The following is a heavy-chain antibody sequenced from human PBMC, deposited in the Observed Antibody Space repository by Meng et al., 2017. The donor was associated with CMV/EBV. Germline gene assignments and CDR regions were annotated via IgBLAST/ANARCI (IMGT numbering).Heavy chain of an antibody. Sequence: GESLKISCAASGFTVSSNYMSWVRQAPGKGLEWVSVIYSGGSTYYADSVKGRFTISRDNSKNTLYRQMNSLRAEDTAVYYCASRSVRITIFGVAHDAFDIWGQGTMVTVSS. J-gene: IGHJ3*02. V-gene: IGHV3-66*02. CDR2: IYSGGST. D-gene: IGHD3-3*01. CDR1: GFTVSSNY. CDR3: ASRSVRITIFGVAHDAFDI.